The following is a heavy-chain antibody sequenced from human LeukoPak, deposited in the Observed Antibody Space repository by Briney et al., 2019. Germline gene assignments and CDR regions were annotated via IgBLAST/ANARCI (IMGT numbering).Heavy chain of an antibody. CDR3: ARDPRTAFDF. V-gene: IGHV3-9*01. J-gene: IGHJ3*01. D-gene: IGHD1-14*01. Sequence: GRSLRLSCAASGFTFDDYAMNWVRQAPGKGLEWVSGISWNSGSIGYADSVKGRFTISRDNAKNTLYLQMNSLRVEDTAVYYCARDPRTAFDFWGQGTMVTVSS. CDR1: GFTFDDYA. CDR2: ISWNSGSI.